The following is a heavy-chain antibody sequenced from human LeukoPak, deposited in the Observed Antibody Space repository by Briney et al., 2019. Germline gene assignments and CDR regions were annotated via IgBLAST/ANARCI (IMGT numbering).Heavy chain of an antibody. D-gene: IGHD3-10*01. J-gene: IGHJ4*02. CDR2: ITGSGGDT. CDR3: ARNRGGGFDY. V-gene: IGHV3-23*01. CDR1: GFTLSTYA. Sequence: GGSLRLSCAASGFTLSTYAMSWVRQAPGKGLEWVSSITGSGGDTHYADSVKGRLTISRDNSKNTLYLQMNSLRAEATAVYYCARNRGGGFDYWGQGTLVSVSS.